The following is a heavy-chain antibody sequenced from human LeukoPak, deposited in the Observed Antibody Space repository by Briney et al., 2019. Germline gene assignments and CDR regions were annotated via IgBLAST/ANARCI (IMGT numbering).Heavy chain of an antibody. CDR2: IYTSGST. J-gene: IGHJ4*02. CDR3: ARGIPHSSSWYHRYYFDY. Sequence: SETLSLTCTVSGGSISSYYWSWIWQPAGKGLEWIWRIYTSGSTNYNPSLKSRVTISVDTSKNQFSLKLSSVTAADTAVYYCARGIPHSSSWYHRYYFDYWGQGTLVTVSS. CDR1: GGSISSYY. D-gene: IGHD6-13*01. V-gene: IGHV4-4*07.